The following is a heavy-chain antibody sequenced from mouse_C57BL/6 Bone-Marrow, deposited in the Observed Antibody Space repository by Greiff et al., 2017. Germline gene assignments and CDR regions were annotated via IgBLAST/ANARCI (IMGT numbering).Heavy chain of an antibody. CDR2: INPYNGGT. Sequence: VQLKQSGPVLVKPGASVKMSCKASGYTFTDYYMNWVKQSHGKSLEWIGVINPYNGGTSYNQKFKGKATLTVDKSSSTAYLELNSLTSEDSAVYYCARPSYDYDGWYFDVWGTGTTVTVSS. D-gene: IGHD2-4*01. V-gene: IGHV1-19*01. J-gene: IGHJ1*03. CDR1: GYTFTDYY. CDR3: ARPSYDYDGWYFDV.